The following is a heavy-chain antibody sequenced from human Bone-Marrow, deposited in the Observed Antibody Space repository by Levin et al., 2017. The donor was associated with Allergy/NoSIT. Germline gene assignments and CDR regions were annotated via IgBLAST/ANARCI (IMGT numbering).Heavy chain of an antibody. CDR2: ISNNGETK. Sequence: TGGSLRLSCTASXXXXXXYXXXXXXXXXXRGLEWISYISNNGETKFYAKSVKGRFVISRDNVDNSLHLQMNRLRVDDTAIYYCLSSVRIAARGDQGIRVTVSS. J-gene: IGHJ4*02. CDR1: XXXXXXYX. V-gene: IGHV3-48*01. D-gene: IGHD6-6*01. CDR3: LSSVRIAAR.